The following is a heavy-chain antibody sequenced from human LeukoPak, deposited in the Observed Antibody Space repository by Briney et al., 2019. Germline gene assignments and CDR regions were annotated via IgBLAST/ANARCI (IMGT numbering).Heavy chain of an antibody. J-gene: IGHJ4*02. D-gene: IGHD5-18*01. CDR1: GFTFSSYA. Sequence: PGGSLRLSCAASGFTFSSYAMSWVRQAPGKGLEWVAVIWYDGSNKYYADSVKGRFTISRDNSKNTLYLQMNSLRAEDTAVYYCARGGIQLGSPLDYWGQGTLVTVSS. CDR2: IWYDGSNK. CDR3: ARGGIQLGSPLDY. V-gene: IGHV3-33*08.